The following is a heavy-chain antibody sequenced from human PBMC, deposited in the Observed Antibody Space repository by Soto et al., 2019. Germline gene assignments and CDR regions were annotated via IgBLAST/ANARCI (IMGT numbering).Heavy chain of an antibody. Sequence: PSETLSLTCTVSGGSISSADFFWTWLRQPPGKGLEWLGYIYYSGTTYYNPSLKGRLIISTDTSRNQFSLSLNSVTAADTAVYFCAREPYLPMARNDFWGQGAQVTVSS. CDR3: AREPYLPMARNDF. D-gene: IGHD3-10*01. V-gene: IGHV4-30-4*01. CDR1: GGSISSADFF. CDR2: IYYSGTT. J-gene: IGHJ4*02.